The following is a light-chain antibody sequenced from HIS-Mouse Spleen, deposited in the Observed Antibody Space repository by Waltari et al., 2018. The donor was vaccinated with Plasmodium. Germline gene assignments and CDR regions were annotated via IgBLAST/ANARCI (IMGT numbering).Light chain of an antibody. CDR2: ASS. CDR1: QGISSY. J-gene: IGKJ3*01. CDR3: QQYYSYPFT. Sequence: AIRMTQSPSSFSASTGDRVTITCRASQGISSYLACYQQKPGKAPKLLIYASSTLQSGVPLRFSGRGAGTDFTLTISCLQSEDFATYYCQQYYSYPFTFGPGTKVDIK. V-gene: IGKV1-8*01.